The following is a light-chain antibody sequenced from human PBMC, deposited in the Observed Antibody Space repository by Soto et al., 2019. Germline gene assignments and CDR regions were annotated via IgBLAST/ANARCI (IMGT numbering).Light chain of an antibody. Sequence: EIVMTQSPATLSVSPGERATLSCRASQSVSSNLAWYQQKPGQAPRLLIYGASTRASGIPARLSGSGSGTEFTLTISSLQSEDFAVYHCQQYNNWPPYTFGQGTKLEIK. CDR3: QQYNNWPPYT. CDR1: QSVSSN. J-gene: IGKJ2*01. CDR2: GAS. V-gene: IGKV3-15*01.